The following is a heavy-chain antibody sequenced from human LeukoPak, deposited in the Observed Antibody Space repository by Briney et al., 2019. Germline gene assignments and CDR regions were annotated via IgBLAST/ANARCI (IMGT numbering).Heavy chain of an antibody. D-gene: IGHD3-10*01. CDR3: ARESHGSGSYCDY. Sequence: GGSLRLSCAASGFTFSSYSTNWVRQAPGKGLEWVSSISSSSSYIYYADSVKGRFTISRDNAKNSLYLQMNGLRAEDTAVYYCARESHGSGSYCDYWGQGTLVTVSS. CDR2: ISSSSSYI. CDR1: GFTFSSYS. J-gene: IGHJ4*02. V-gene: IGHV3-21*01.